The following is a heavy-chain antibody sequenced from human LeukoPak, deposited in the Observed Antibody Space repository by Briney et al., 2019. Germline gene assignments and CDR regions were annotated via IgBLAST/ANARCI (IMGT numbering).Heavy chain of an antibody. J-gene: IGHJ4*02. CDR2: IREDGSEK. V-gene: IGHV3-7*03. CDR1: GFTFSSYW. Sequence: GGSLRLSCAASGFTFSSYWMTWVRQAPGKGLEWVANIREDGSEKYYVDSVKGRFTISRDNSKNTLYLQMNSLRAEDTAVYYCAKDQGDFWSGYPTLFDYWGQGTLVTVSS. CDR3: AKDQGDFWSGYPTLFDY. D-gene: IGHD3-3*01.